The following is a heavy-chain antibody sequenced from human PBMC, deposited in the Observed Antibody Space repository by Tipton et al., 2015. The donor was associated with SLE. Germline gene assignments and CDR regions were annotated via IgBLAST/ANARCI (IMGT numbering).Heavy chain of an antibody. D-gene: IGHD3-3*01. V-gene: IGHV4-59*01. CDR3: ARANYHFWSGLDY. J-gene: IGHJ4*02. Sequence: SPSLKSRLTFSVDTSKNQFSLKLSSVTAADTAVYYCARANYHFWSGLDYWGQGTLVTVSS.